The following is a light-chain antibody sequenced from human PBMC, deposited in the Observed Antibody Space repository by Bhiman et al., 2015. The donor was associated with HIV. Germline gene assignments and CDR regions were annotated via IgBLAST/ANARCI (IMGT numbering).Light chain of an antibody. CDR2: DVS. J-gene: IGLJ3*02. CDR3: QSYDSSLSGRV. V-gene: IGLV2-14*03. CDR1: SSDIGAYDY. Sequence: QSALTQPASVSGSPGQSIAISCTGTSSDIGAYDYVSWYQQHPGKAPKLMIYDVSNRPSGVPDRFSGSKSGTSASLAITGLQAEDEADYYCQSYDSSLSGRVFGGGTKLTVL.